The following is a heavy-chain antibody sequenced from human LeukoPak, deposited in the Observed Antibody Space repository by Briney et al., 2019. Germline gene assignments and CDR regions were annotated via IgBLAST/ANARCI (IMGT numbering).Heavy chain of an antibody. Sequence: GGSLRLSCAASGFTVSSNYMSWVRQAPGKGLEWVSVIYSGGSTYYADSVKGRFTISRDNSKNTLYLQMNSLRAEDTAVYYCARDQESVYYDSSGYPYYYYYMDVWGKGTTVTASS. V-gene: IGHV3-53*01. CDR1: GFTVSSNY. J-gene: IGHJ6*03. CDR3: ARDQESVYYDSSGYPYYYYYMDV. CDR2: IYSGGST. D-gene: IGHD3-22*01.